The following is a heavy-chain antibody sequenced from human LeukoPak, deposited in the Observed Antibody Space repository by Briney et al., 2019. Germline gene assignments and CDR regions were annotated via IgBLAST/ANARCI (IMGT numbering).Heavy chain of an antibody. Sequence: GGSLRLSCAASGFTFSNNWMAWVRQAPGKGLEWVANIKQDGSEKYYADSVKGRFTISRDNAKNSLYLQMNSLRAEDTAVYYCARAPDPGTRWGQGTLVTVSS. CDR3: ARAPDPGTR. D-gene: IGHD1-1*01. CDR1: GFTFSNNW. J-gene: IGHJ4*02. V-gene: IGHV3-7*01. CDR2: IKQDGSEK.